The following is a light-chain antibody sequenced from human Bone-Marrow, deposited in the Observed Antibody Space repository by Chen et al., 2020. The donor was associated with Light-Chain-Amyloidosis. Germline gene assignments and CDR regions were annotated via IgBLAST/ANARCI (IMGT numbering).Light chain of an antibody. CDR3: QSADSSGTYEVI. J-gene: IGLJ2*01. V-gene: IGLV3-25*03. Sequence: SYELTQPPSVSVSPGQTARITCSGDDLPTKYAYWYQQKPGQAPVLVIQRDTARPSGISERFSGSSSGTTATFTISGVQAEDEADYHCQSADSSGTYEVIFGGGTKLTVL. CDR2: RDT. CDR1: DLPTKY.